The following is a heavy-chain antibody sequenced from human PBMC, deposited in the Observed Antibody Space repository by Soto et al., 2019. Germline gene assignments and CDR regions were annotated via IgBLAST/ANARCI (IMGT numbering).Heavy chain of an antibody. CDR2: IYYSGST. J-gene: IGHJ4*02. Sequence: PSETLSLTCTVSSGSISSYYWSWIRQPPGKGLEWIGYIYYSGSTNYNPSLKSRVTISVDTSKNQFSLKLSSVTAADTAVYYCARVPLSSGYSIRFDYWGQGTLVTVSS. CDR1: SGSISSYY. D-gene: IGHD3-22*01. CDR3: ARVPLSSGYSIRFDY. V-gene: IGHV4-59*01.